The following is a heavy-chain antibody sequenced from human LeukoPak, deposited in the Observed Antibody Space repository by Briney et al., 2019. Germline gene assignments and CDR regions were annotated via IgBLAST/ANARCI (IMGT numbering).Heavy chain of an antibody. J-gene: IGHJ4*02. CDR2: ISSSSSYI. D-gene: IGHD2-15*01. CDR1: GFTFSSYS. Sequence: PGGSLRLSCAASGFTFSSYSMNWVRQAPGKGLEWVSSISSSSSYIYYADSVKGRFPISRDKAKNSLYLQMNSLRAEDTAVYYCASMNLGYCSGGSCEGDYWGQGTLVTVSS. V-gene: IGHV3-21*01. CDR3: ASMNLGYCSGGSCEGDY.